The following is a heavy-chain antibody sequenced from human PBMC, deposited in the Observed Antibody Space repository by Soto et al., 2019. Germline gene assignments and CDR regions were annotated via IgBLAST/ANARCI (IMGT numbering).Heavy chain of an antibody. CDR3: ARAGPSGYWFDY. D-gene: IGHD3-22*01. CDR2: IWYDGSNK. Sequence: QVQLVESGGGVVQPGRSLRLSCAASGFTFSSYGMHWVRQAPGKGLEWVAGIWYDGSNKYYADSVKGRFTISRDNSKNTLYLQMNSLRAEDKAVYYGARAGPSGYWFDYWGQGTLVTVSS. CDR1: GFTFSSYG. V-gene: IGHV3-33*01. J-gene: IGHJ4*02.